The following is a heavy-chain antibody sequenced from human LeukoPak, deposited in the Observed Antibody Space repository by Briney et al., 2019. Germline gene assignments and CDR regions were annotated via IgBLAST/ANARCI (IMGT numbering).Heavy chain of an antibody. CDR1: GFTFSSYS. CDR3: ANSRRSGYWYFDL. V-gene: IGHV3-21*04. D-gene: IGHD3-22*01. J-gene: IGHJ2*01. CDR2: ISGSSSYI. Sequence: GGSLRLSCAASGFTFSSYSMNWIRQAPGKGLEWVSSISGSSSYIYYADSVKGRFTISRDNAKNSLYLQMNSLRAEDTAVYYCANSRRSGYWYFDLWGRGTLVTVSS.